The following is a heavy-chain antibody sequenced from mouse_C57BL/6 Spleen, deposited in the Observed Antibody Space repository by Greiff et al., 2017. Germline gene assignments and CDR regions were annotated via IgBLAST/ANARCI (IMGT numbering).Heavy chain of an antibody. CDR3: ARGLGQDYYAMDY. V-gene: IGHV1-4*01. D-gene: IGHD4-1*01. Sequence: QVQLKESGAELARPGASVKMSCKASGYTFTIYTMHWVKQRPGQGLEWIGYINPSSGYTKYNQKFKDKATLTADKSSSTAYMQLSSLTSEDSAVYYCARGLGQDYYAMDYWGQGTSVTVSS. J-gene: IGHJ4*01. CDR1: GYTFTIYT. CDR2: INPSSGYT.